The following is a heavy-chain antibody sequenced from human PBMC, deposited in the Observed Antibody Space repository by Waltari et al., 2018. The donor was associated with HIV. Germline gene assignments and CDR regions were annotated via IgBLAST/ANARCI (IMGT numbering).Heavy chain of an antibody. CDR2: INAGNGNT. Sequence: QVQLVQSGAEVKKPGASVKVSCKASGYTFTSYAMHWVRQAPGQRLEWMGWINAGNGNTKYSQKFQGRVTITRDTSASTAYMELSSLRSEDTAVYYCARTRGGDITGTTSAFDIWGQGTMVTVSS. D-gene: IGHD1-7*01. V-gene: IGHV1-3*01. J-gene: IGHJ3*02. CDR1: GYTFTSYA. CDR3: ARTRGGDITGTTSAFDI.